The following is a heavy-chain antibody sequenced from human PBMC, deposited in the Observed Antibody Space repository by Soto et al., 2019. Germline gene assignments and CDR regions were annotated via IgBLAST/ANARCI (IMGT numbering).Heavy chain of an antibody. D-gene: IGHD6-19*01. CDR2: ISGGGGTT. V-gene: IGHV3-23*01. J-gene: IGHJ4*02. CDR1: GFTFSNYA. CDR3: AKQAGYSSDPFDY. Sequence: VGSLRLSCAASGFTFSNYAMSWVRQAPGKGLEWVSIISGGGGTTYYADSVKGRFTISRDNSKNTVHLQINSLRVEDTAVYYCAKQAGYSSDPFDYWGKGTLVTVSS.